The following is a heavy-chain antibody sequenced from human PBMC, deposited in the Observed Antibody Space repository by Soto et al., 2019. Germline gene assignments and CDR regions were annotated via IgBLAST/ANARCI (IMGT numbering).Heavy chain of an antibody. Sequence: SETLSLTCTVSGGSISSYYWSWIRQPPGKGLEWIGYIYYSGSTNYNPSLKSRVTISIDTSKNQFSLKLSCVTAADTAVYYCARDRTTTNPPGVLGVWGKGTTVTVSS. CDR2: IYYSGST. J-gene: IGHJ6*04. CDR3: ARDRTTTNPPGVLGV. D-gene: IGHD3-10*01. CDR1: GGSISSYY. V-gene: IGHV4-59*12.